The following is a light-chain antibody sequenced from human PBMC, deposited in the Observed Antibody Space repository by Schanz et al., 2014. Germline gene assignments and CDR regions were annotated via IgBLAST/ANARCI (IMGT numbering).Light chain of an antibody. Sequence: EIVLTQSPATLSLSPGERATLSCRASQSVSSHLAWYQQKPGQAPRLLIYDTSNRATGIPARFSGSGSGTDFTLTISSLQPEDFAVYHCQQRGIWPYTFGPGTKLEIK. CDR1: QSVSSH. V-gene: IGKV3-11*01. J-gene: IGKJ2*01. CDR3: QQRGIWPYT. CDR2: DTS.